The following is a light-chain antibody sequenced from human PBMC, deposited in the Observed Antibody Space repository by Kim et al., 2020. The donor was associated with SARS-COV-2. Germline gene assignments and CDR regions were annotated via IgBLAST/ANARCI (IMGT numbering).Light chain of an antibody. CDR3: SSYAGDYIGV. Sequence: QSALTQPASVSGSPGQSITISCTGTSSDVGSYDLVSWYQQRPGKVPKLMIYEVSKRPSGVSDRFSGSKSGSTAVLTISGLQPEDEGDYYCSSYAGDYIGVFGTGTKVTVL. J-gene: IGLJ1*01. CDR1: SSDVGSYDL. CDR2: EVS. V-gene: IGLV2-23*02.